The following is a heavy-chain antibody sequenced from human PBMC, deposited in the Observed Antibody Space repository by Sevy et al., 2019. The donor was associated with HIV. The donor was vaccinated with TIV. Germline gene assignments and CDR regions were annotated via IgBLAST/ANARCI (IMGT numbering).Heavy chain of an antibody. CDR1: GFNFNPYA. V-gene: IGHV3-33*03. CDR2: ISSDGSKK. CDR3: AKDGYYYDSTARDWFDP. D-gene: IGHD3-22*01. Sequence: GGSLRLSCAASGFNFNPYAMHWVRQAPGKGLEWVATISSDGSKKDYADSVKGRFTISRDNSKNTMNLQMNSLRVHDTAVYYCAKDGYYYDSTARDWFDPWGQGTLVTVSS. J-gene: IGHJ5*02.